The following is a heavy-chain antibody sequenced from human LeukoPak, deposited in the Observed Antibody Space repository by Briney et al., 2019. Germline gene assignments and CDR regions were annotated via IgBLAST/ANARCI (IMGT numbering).Heavy chain of an antibody. Sequence: GGSLRLSCAASGFTFSSYAMHWVRQAPGKGLEWVAVISYDGSNKYYADSVKGRFTISRDNSKNTLYLQMNSLRAEDTAVYYCARDGRHYYDSSGYAYWGQGTLVTVSS. D-gene: IGHD3-22*01. V-gene: IGHV3-30-3*01. CDR1: GFTFSSYA. J-gene: IGHJ4*02. CDR2: ISYDGSNK. CDR3: ARDGRHYYDSSGYAY.